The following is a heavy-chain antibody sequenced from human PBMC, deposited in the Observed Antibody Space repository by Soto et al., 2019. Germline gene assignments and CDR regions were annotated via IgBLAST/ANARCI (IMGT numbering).Heavy chain of an antibody. CDR1: GFTFSSYA. CDR3: ATEYYYDSCGYYPN. Sequence: LRLSCAASGFTFSSYAMSWVRQAPGKGLEWVSTISGSGGSTYYADSVKGRFTISRDNSKNTLYLQMNSLRAEDTAVYYCATEYYYDSCGYYPNWGQGTLVTVSS. CDR2: ISGSGGST. V-gene: IGHV3-23*01. J-gene: IGHJ4*02. D-gene: IGHD3-22*01.